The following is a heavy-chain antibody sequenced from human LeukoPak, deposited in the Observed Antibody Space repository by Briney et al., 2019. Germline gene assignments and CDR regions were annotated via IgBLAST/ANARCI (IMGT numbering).Heavy chain of an antibody. CDR1: GGSISSGGYY. D-gene: IGHD3-22*01. V-gene: IGHV4-31*03. J-gene: IGHJ4*02. Sequence: PSETLSLTCTVSGGSISSGGYYWSWIRQHPGKGLEWIGYIYYSGSTYYNPSLKSRVTISVDTSKNQFSLKLSSVTAADTAVYYCARAYYYDSSGYYSYYFDYWGQGTLVTVPS. CDR3: ARAYYYDSSGYYSYYFDY. CDR2: IYYSGST.